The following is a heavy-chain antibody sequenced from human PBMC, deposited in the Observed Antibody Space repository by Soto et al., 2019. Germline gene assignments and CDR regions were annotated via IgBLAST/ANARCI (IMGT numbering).Heavy chain of an antibody. V-gene: IGHV3-33*01. J-gene: IGHJ4*02. CDR2: IWDDGRRK. CDR3: ATWQGSLNFHY. CDR1: GFTFSLYG. Sequence: GGSLRLSCAASGFTFSLYGMHWVRQAPGKGLEWVAAIWDDGRRKDYADSVKDRLFISRDNSKNALYLQLDSLRPEDTAVYYCATWQGSLNFHYWGQGTLVTVSS.